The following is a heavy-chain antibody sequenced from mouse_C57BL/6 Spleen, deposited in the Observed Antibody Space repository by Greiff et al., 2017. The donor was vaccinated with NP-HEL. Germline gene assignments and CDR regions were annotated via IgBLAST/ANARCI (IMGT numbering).Heavy chain of an antibody. J-gene: IGHJ4*01. Sequence: EVQVVESGGGLVQPGGSLKLSCAASGFTFSDYGMAWVRQAPRKGPEWVAFISNLAYSIYYADTVTGRFTISRENAKNTLYLEMSSLRSEDTAMYYCARQRVYYGNYDAMDYWGQGTSVTVSS. CDR2: ISNLAYSI. CDR1: GFTFSDYG. CDR3: ARQRVYYGNYDAMDY. D-gene: IGHD2-1*01. V-gene: IGHV5-15*01.